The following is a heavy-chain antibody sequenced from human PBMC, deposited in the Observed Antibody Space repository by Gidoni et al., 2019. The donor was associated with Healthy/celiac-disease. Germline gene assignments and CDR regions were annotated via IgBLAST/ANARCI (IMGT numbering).Heavy chain of an antibody. D-gene: IGHD3-16*02. CDR1: GFTCVNYD. CDR3: AKDYFMTFVQGLIRAPSDS. J-gene: IGHJ4*02. CDR2: ISHDGSSE. V-gene: IGHV3-30*18. Sequence: QVQLAESGGGVVQPGRSLRLSCLAYGFTCVNYDMHWCRQAPGKGLEGVAAISHDGSSENYADSVKGRFTIARDNSNNTLYLKMNRLRVEDTAVYSCAKDYFMTFVQGLIRAPSDSWGQGTLVTVSS.